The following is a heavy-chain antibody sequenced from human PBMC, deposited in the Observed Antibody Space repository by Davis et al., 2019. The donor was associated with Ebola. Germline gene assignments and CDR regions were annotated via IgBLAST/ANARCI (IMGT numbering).Heavy chain of an antibody. CDR2: IRWNSGSI. D-gene: IGHD2-15*01. Sequence: SLKISCAASGFTFDDYAMHWVRQAPGKGLEWVSGIRWNSGSIGYADSVKGRFTISRDNSKNTLYLQMNSLRAEDTAVYYCAKELGYCSGGSCGSFDYWGQGTLVTVSS. CDR1: GFTFDDYA. CDR3: AKELGYCSGGSCGSFDY. V-gene: IGHV3-9*01. J-gene: IGHJ4*02.